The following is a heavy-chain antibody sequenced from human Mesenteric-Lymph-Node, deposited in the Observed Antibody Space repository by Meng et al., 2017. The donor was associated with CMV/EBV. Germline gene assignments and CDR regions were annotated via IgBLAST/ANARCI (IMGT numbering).Heavy chain of an antibody. J-gene: IGHJ4*03. V-gene: IGHV5-51*01. CDR3: AISGSYGSAFDY. CDR1: GYTFTKYW. Sequence: GESLKISCKGSGYTFTKYWIGWVRQTPGKGLEWMGVVHPEDYDTRYRPSFRGQVTISADKSISTAYLQWSSLRASDSGIYFCAISGSYGSAFDYWGQGTLVTVSS. D-gene: IGHD5-18*01. CDR2: VHPEDYDT.